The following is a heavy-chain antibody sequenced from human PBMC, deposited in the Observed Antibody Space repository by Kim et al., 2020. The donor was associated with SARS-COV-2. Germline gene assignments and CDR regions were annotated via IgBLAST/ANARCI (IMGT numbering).Heavy chain of an antibody. D-gene: IGHD3-3*01. J-gene: IGHJ5*02. V-gene: IGHV3-30*18. CDR2: ISYDGSTK. CDR1: GFTFSSYG. Sequence: GGSLRLSCAASGFTFSSYGMHWVRQAPGKGLEWVAVISYDGSTKYYADSVKGRFTISRDTSKNTLYLQMNSLRAEDTAVYYCAYDFWSGYLLDSEPWGQG. CDR3: AYDFWSGYLLDSEP.